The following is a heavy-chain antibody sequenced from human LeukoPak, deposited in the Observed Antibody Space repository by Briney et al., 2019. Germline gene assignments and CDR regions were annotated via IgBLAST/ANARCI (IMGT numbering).Heavy chain of an antibody. Sequence: GGSLRLSCTASGFTFGDYAMSWVRQAPGKGLEWVGFIRSKAYGGTTEYAASVKGRFTISRDDSKSIAYLQMNSLKTEDTAVYYCTRDCGGSYSGYFDYWGQGTLVTVSS. V-gene: IGHV3-49*04. J-gene: IGHJ4*02. CDR1: GFTFGDYA. CDR2: IRSKAYGGTT. CDR3: TRDCGGSYSGYFDY. D-gene: IGHD1-26*01.